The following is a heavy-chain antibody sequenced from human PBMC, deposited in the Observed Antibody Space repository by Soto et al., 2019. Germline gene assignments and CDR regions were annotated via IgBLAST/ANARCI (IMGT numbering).Heavy chain of an antibody. CDR1: GGSISSYY. J-gene: IGHJ4*02. V-gene: IGHV4-59*01. D-gene: IGHD3-10*01. CDR2: IYYSGST. Sequence: SETLSLTCTVSGGSISSYYWSWIRQPPGKGLEWIGYIYYSGSTNYNPSLKSRVTISVDTSKNQFSLKLSSVTAADTAVYYCARDRAPHNYLGLDYWGQGALVTVSS. CDR3: ARDRAPHNYLGLDY.